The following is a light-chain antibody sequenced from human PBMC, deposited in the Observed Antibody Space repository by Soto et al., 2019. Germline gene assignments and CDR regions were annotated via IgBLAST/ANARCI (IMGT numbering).Light chain of an antibody. J-gene: IGKJ1*01. CDR1: QSVLYSSNNKNY. CDR3: QQYNSYLWT. CDR2: WAS. Sequence: DILMTQSPDSLAVSLGERATIHCKSSQSVLYSSNNKNYLAWYQQKPGQTPKMLIYWASTRESGVPDRFSGSGSGTDFTLTISSLQPDDFATYYCQQYNSYLWTFGQGTKVDIK. V-gene: IGKV4-1*01.